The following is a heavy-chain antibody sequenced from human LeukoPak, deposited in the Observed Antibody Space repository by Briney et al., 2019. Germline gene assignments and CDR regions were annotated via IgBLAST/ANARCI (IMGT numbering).Heavy chain of an antibody. Sequence: SETLSLTCAVYGGSFSGYYWSWIRQPPGKGLEWIGEINHSGSTNYNPSLKSRVTISVDTSKNQFSLKLSSVTAADTAVYYCARDDYDSSGYQDYWGQGTLVTVSS. D-gene: IGHD3-22*01. J-gene: IGHJ4*02. CDR1: GGSFSGYY. V-gene: IGHV4-34*01. CDR3: ARDDYDSSGYQDY. CDR2: INHSGST.